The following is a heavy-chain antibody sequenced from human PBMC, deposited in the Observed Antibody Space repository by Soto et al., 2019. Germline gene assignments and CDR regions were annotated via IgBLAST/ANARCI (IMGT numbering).Heavy chain of an antibody. Sequence: QVQLQESGPGLVKPSGTLSLTCAVSGGSISSSNWWSWVRQPPGKGPEWIGEIDHSGSTNYNPSLQTRGTIPVTKSKNQFPLKRSSVTAADAALYYWARAALGGSSWPFDYWGQGTLVTVSS. CDR2: IDHSGST. CDR3: ARAALGGSSWPFDY. J-gene: IGHJ4*02. D-gene: IGHD6-13*01. V-gene: IGHV4-4*02. CDR1: GGSISSSNW.